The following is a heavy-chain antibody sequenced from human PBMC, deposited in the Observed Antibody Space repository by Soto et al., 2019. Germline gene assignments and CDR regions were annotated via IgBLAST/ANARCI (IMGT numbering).Heavy chain of an antibody. Sequence: GSLRLSCAASGLTVSSNYMSWVRQAPGKGLEWVSVIYSGGSTYYADSVKGRFTISRHNSKNTLYLQMNSLRAEDTAVYYCARKPMVRGVEYGMDVWGQGTTVTVSS. CDR3: ARKPMVRGVEYGMDV. CDR1: GLTVSSNY. D-gene: IGHD3-10*01. V-gene: IGHV3-53*04. CDR2: IYSGGST. J-gene: IGHJ6*02.